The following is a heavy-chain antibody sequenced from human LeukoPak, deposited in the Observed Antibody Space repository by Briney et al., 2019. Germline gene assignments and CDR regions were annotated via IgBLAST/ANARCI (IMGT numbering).Heavy chain of an antibody. D-gene: IGHD5-24*01. CDR1: GFTFSSYS. CDR2: ISSSSSYI. Sequence: GGSLRLSCAASGFTFSSYSMNWVRQAPGKGLEWVSSISSSSSYIYYADSVKGRFTISRDNAKNSLYLQMNSLRAEDTALYYCAKDGMATIGYYGMDVWGQGTTVTVSS. J-gene: IGHJ6*02. CDR3: AKDGMATIGYYGMDV. V-gene: IGHV3-21*04.